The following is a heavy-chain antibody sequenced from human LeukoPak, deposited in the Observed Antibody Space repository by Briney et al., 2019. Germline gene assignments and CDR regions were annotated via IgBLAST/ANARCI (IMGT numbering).Heavy chain of an antibody. Sequence: GGSLRLSCAASGFTFSNAWMSWVRQAPGKGLEWVGRIKSKTDGGTTDYAAPVKGRFTISRDDSKNTLYLQMNSLKTEDTAVYYCTTGPPPGTIFGVVIIRYYYYYMDVWGKGTTVTVSS. CDR1: GFTFSNAW. J-gene: IGHJ6*03. CDR3: TTGPPPGTIFGVVIIRYYYYYMDV. D-gene: IGHD3-3*01. V-gene: IGHV3-15*01. CDR2: IKSKTDGGTT.